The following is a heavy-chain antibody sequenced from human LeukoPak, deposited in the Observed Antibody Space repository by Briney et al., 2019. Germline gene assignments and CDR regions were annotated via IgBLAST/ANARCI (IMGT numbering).Heavy chain of an antibody. V-gene: IGHV4-4*02. D-gene: IGHD2-2*02. Sequence: SGTLSLTCGVSVGSISSVNWWSWVRQSPGKGLEWIGEVYHNGTPNYNPSLKSRVTISADTFKNHFSLKLTSVTAADTAVYYCATAPILRGEAGEQYKYGMDVWGQGTTVIVSS. CDR2: VYHNGTP. CDR1: VGSISSVNW. CDR3: ATAPILRGEAGEQYKYGMDV. J-gene: IGHJ6*02.